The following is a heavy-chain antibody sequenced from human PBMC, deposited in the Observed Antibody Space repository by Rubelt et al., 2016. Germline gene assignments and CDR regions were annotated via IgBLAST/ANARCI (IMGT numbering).Heavy chain of an antibody. CDR3: ARGVVVVAATFWHYYYYMDV. Sequence: QLQLQESGPGLVKPSETLSLTCTVSGGSISSSSYYWGWIRQPPGKGLEWIGSIYYSGSTYYNPSLKSRVTISLDTSQNQCSLNRSSVAAADTAVFYGARGVVVVAATFWHYYYYMDVWGKGTTVTVSS. D-gene: IGHD2-15*01. CDR2: IYYSGST. CDR1: GGSISSSSYY. V-gene: IGHV4-39*01. J-gene: IGHJ6*03.